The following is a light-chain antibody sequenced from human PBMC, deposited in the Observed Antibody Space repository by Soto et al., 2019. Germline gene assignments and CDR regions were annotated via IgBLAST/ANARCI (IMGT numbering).Light chain of an antibody. J-gene: IGLJ3*02. CDR1: SSDVGGYNY. V-gene: IGLV2-11*01. Sequence: QSALTQPRSVSGSPGQSVTISCTGTSSDVGGYNYVSWYQQHPGKAPKLMIYDVSKRPSGVPDRFSGSKSGNTASLTISGLQAADEAAYYCCSYAGSYSWVFGGGTKVTVL. CDR2: DVS. CDR3: CSYAGSYSWV.